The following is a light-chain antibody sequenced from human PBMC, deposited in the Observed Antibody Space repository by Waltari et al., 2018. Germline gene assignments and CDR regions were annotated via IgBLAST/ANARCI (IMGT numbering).Light chain of an antibody. V-gene: IGKV1-39*01. J-gene: IGKJ3*01. Sequence: DIQMTQSPSSLSASVGDRVTITCRASQSISANLSWYQHRPGKAPALRIYTASNSHSGVPYRFSGGGSGTDFTLTISSLQPEDFGTYYCQQSYRPPFTFGPGTKVDI. CDR1: QSISAN. CDR2: TAS. CDR3: QQSYRPPFT.